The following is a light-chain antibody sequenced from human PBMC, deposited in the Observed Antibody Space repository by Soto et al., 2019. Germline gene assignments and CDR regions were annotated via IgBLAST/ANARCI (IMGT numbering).Light chain of an antibody. V-gene: IGLV2-11*01. CDR1: SSDVGNYNY. J-gene: IGLJ3*02. Sequence: QSALTQPHSVSGSPGQSVTISCSGTSSDVGNYNYVSWYQHHPGKAPKLMIYDVTTRPSGDPDRFSGSKSGNTASLTISGLQAEDEADFYCCSYAGSYTWVFGGGTQLTVL. CDR2: DVT. CDR3: CSYAGSYTWV.